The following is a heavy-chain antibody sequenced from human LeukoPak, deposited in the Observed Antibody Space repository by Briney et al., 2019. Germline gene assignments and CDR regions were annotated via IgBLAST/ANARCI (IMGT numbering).Heavy chain of an antibody. CDR2: ISAYNGNT. D-gene: IGHD1-26*01. V-gene: IGHV1-18*01. Sequence: ASVKVSCKASGYTFTSYGISWVRQAPGQGLEWMGWISAYNGNTNYAQKLQGRVTMTTDTSTSTAYMELRSLRSDDTAVYYCARLLKISAMRATTEVPDAFDIWGQGTMVTVSS. CDR3: ARLLKISAMRATTEVPDAFDI. J-gene: IGHJ3*02. CDR1: GYTFTSYG.